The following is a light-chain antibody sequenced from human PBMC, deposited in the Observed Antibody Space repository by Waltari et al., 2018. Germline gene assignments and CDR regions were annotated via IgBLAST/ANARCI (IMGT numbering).Light chain of an antibody. V-gene: IGLV2-14*01. Sequence: QSARTQPASVFGFPGQSVTPSCTGPSTELGYYDFVSWYQQSGGAPQLIIYDVNKRPSGVSNRFSGSKSGNTAYLTISGLQAEDEGDYHCCSYRSTRMVFGTGTKVTVL. CDR3: CSYRSTRMV. CDR2: DVN. J-gene: IGLJ1*01. CDR1: STELGYYDF.